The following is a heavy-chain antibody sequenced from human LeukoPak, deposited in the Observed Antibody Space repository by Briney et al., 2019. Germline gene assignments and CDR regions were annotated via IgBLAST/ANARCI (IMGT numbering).Heavy chain of an antibody. CDR1: GYTFTSYG. CDR3: AREEVVAATDLFDY. J-gene: IGHJ4*02. D-gene: IGHD2-15*01. V-gene: IGHV1-18*04. CDR2: ISAYNGNT. Sequence: RASVKVSCKTSGYTFTSYGISWVRQAPGQGLEWMGWISAYNGNTNYAQKLQGRVTMTTDTSTSTAYMELRSLRSDDTAVYYCAREEVVAATDLFDYWGQGTLVTASS.